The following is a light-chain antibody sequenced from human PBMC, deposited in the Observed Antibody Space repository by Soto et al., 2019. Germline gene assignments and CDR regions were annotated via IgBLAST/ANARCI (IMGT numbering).Light chain of an antibody. CDR2: GAS. V-gene: IGKV3-15*01. CDR1: QSVGST. J-gene: IGKJ1*01. Sequence: EIVMTQSPATLSVSPGEGATLSCRASQSVGSTLAWYQQRPDQAPRVLIYGASTRATGIPPRFSGSGSGTEFTLTISSLQSEDFAVYYCQHYSSWFWTFGQGTKVEIK. CDR3: QHYSSWFWT.